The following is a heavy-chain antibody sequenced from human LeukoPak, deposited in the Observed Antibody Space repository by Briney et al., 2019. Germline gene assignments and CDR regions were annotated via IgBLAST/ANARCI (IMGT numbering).Heavy chain of an antibody. CDR1: GGSISSSSYY. CDR2: IYYSGST. V-gene: IGHV4-39*07. Sequence: SETLSLTYTVSGGSISSSSYYWGWIRQPPGKGLEWIGSIYYSGSTYYNPSLKSRVTISVDTSKNQFSLKLRSMTAEDTAVYYCARGTYDSGSYYGHWFDPWGQGTLVTVSS. CDR3: ARGTYDSGSYYGHWFDP. D-gene: IGHD3-10*01. J-gene: IGHJ5*02.